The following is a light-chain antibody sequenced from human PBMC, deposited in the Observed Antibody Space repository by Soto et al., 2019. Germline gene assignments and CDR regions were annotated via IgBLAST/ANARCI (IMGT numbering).Light chain of an antibody. Sequence: QSVLTQPASVSGSPGQSITISCTGTSSDVGGYNYVSWYQQHPGKAPKLMIYEVSNRPSGVSNRFSGSKSGNTASLTISWLQAEDEADYYCSSSTSSRTLYVFGTGTKVTVL. CDR1: SSDVGGYNY. CDR2: EVS. J-gene: IGLJ1*01. CDR3: SSSTSSRTLYV. V-gene: IGLV2-14*01.